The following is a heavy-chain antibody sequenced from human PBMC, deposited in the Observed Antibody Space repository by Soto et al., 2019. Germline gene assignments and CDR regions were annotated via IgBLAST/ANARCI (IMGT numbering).Heavy chain of an antibody. D-gene: IGHD2-21*02. J-gene: IGHJ4*02. V-gene: IGHV4-4*07. CDR3: ARDGMTTGDT. CDR1: GVSVRSYT. Sequence: SETLSLTCIVSGVSVRSYTWSWVRQPANKGLERIGRVFSSVSATYNPSLKSRVSISMDTPENRISLKLDSVTAADAGVYFCARDGMTTGDTWGPGTLVSVSS. CDR2: VFSSVSA.